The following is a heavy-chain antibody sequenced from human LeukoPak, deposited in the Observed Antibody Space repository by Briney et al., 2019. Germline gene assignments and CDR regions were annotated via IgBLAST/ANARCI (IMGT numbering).Heavy chain of an antibody. D-gene: IGHD2-2*01. CDR2: INHSGST. V-gene: IGHV4-34*01. CDR3: ARQRRYCSSTSCYG. Sequence: SETLSLTCAVYGGSFSGYYWSWIRQPPGKGLEWIGEINHSGSTNYNPSLKSRVTISVDTSKNQFSLKLSSVTAADTAVYYCARQRRYCSSTSCYGWGQGTLVTVSS. CDR1: GGSFSGYY. J-gene: IGHJ4*02.